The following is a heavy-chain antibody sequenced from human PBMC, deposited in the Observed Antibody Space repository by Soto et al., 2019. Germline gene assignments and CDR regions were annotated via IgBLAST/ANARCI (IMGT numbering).Heavy chain of an antibody. CDR3: AMARAVAGSVFDY. J-gene: IGHJ4*02. V-gene: IGHV3-74*01. CDR2: INSDGSST. D-gene: IGHD6-19*01. CDR1: GFTFSSYW. Sequence: GGSLRLSCAASGFTFSSYWMHWVRQAPGKGLVWVSRINSDGSSTSYADSVKGRFTISRDNAKNTLYLQMNSLRAEDTAVYYCAMARAVAGSVFDYWGQGTLVTVSS.